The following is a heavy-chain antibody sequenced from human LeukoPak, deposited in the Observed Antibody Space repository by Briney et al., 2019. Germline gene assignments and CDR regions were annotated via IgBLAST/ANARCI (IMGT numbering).Heavy chain of an antibody. Sequence: VASVKVSCKASGYTFTNYGITWVRQAPGQGLEWMGWINPNSGGTNYAQKFQGRVTMTRDTSISTAYMELSRLRSDDTAVYYCARVHYYHSNTRIDYWGQGTLVTVSS. J-gene: IGHJ4*02. CDR1: GYTFTNYG. D-gene: IGHD3-22*01. CDR3: ARVHYYHSNTRIDY. V-gene: IGHV1-2*02. CDR2: INPNSGGT.